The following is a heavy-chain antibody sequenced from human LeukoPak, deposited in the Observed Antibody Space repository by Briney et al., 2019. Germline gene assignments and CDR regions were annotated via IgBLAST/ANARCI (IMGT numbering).Heavy chain of an antibody. Sequence: GGSLRLSCAASGFTVNSNYMSWVRQAPGKGLEWVSIFYSGGATYYADSVKGRFTISRDNAKNSLYLQMNSLRAEDTAVYYCARDPSDIVVVPAAMSFDYWGQGTLVTVSS. J-gene: IGHJ4*02. CDR2: FYSGGAT. D-gene: IGHD2-2*01. CDR1: GFTVNSNY. CDR3: ARDPSDIVVVPAAMSFDY. V-gene: IGHV3-66*01.